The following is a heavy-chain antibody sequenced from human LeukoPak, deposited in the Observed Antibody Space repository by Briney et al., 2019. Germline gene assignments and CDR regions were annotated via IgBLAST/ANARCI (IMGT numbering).Heavy chain of an antibody. CDR2: IYYSGST. V-gene: IGHV4-59*08. CDR1: GGSISSYY. Sequence: SETLPLTCTVSGGSISSYYWSWIRQPPGKGLEWIGYIYYSGSTNYNPSLKSRVTISVDTSKNQFSLKLSSVTAADTAVYYCATSRAELWGRGALVTVSS. J-gene: IGHJ2*01. D-gene: IGHD1-1*01. CDR3: ATSRAEL.